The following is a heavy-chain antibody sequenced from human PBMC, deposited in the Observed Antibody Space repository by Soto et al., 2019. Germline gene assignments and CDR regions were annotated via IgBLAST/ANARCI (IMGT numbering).Heavy chain of an antibody. CDR3: AKSHGYSLGGDAFDI. J-gene: IGHJ3*02. D-gene: IGHD5-18*01. CDR2: ISGGGGST. CDR1: GFTFSSYA. V-gene: IGHV3-23*01. Sequence: GGSLRLSCATSGFTFSSYALTWVRQGPGKGLQWLSSISGGGGSTYYADSVRGRFTISRDKSKNTLYLQMSSLRAEDTAVYFCAKSHGYSLGGDAFDIWGQGTMVT.